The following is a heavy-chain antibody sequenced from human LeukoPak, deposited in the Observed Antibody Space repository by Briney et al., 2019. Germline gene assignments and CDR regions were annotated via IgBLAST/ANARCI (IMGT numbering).Heavy chain of an antibody. D-gene: IGHD2-15*01. CDR1: GFTFSSYA. Sequence: GGSLRLSCAASGFTFSSYAMSWVRQAPGKGLEWVSAISGSGGSTYYADSVKGRFTISRDNSKNTLYLQMNSLRAEDTAVYYCAKDSVVVVAATHRAYFDYWGQGTLVTVSP. CDR3: AKDSVVVVAATHRAYFDY. CDR2: ISGSGGST. J-gene: IGHJ4*02. V-gene: IGHV3-23*01.